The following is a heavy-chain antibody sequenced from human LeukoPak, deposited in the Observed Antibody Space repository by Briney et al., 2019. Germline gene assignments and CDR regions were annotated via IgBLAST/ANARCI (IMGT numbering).Heavy chain of an antibody. Sequence: GESLKISCKGSGYSLNNYWIGWVRQMPGRGLEWMGIISPSDSNTRYSPSFQGQVTFSADNSIATAYLQWSSLKASDTAMYYCARLPRSGDSCYHFDFWGRGTLVTISS. CDR1: GYSLNNYW. V-gene: IGHV5-51*01. D-gene: IGHD2-15*01. J-gene: IGHJ4*02. CDR2: ISPSDSNT. CDR3: ARLPRSGDSCYHFDF.